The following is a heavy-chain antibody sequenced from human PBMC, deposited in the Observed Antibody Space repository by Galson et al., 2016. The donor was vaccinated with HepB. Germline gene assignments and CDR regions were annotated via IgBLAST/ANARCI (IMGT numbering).Heavy chain of an antibody. CDR1: GFTFSSDW. V-gene: IGHV3-7*01. Sequence: SLRLSCAAYGFTFSSDWMSWVRQAPGKGLEWVANIKQDGSEKYYVDSVKGRFTISRDNAKNSLYLQMNSLRAEDTAVYYCASWWQTPASYFDYWGQGTLVTVSS. CDR2: IKQDGSEK. J-gene: IGHJ4*02. D-gene: IGHD2-8*02. CDR3: ASWWQTPASYFDY.